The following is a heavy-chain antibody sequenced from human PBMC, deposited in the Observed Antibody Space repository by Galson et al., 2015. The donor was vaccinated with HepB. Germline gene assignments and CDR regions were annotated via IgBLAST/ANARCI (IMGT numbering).Heavy chain of an antibody. D-gene: IGHD5-18*01. V-gene: IGHV3-23*01. Sequence: SLRLSCAASGFTFSSYAMSWVRQAPGKGLEWVSAISGSGGSTYYADSVKGRFTISRDNSKNSLYLQMNSLRAEDTAVYYCARSLRRGYSYGYAFDIWGHGTMVTVSS. J-gene: IGHJ3*02. CDR1: GFTFSSYA. CDR3: ARSLRRGYSYGYAFDI. CDR2: ISGSGGST.